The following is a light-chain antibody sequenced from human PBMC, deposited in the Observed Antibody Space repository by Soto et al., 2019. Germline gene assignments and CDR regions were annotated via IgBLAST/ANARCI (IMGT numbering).Light chain of an antibody. Sequence: EIVLTQSPGTLSLSPGEGGTLSCRASQSVSSYLAWYQQKPGQAPRLLIYDASNRATGIPARFSGSGSGTDFTLTITSLEPEDFAVYYCQHRSNWLAFGGGTKVEIK. V-gene: IGKV3-11*01. J-gene: IGKJ4*01. CDR3: QHRSNWLA. CDR1: QSVSSY. CDR2: DAS.